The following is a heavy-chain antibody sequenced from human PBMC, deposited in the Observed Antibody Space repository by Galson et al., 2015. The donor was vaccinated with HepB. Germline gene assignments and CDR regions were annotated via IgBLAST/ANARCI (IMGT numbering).Heavy chain of an antibody. CDR1: GFTFSSYA. CDR3: AKARGYQLPLYYFDY. D-gene: IGHD2-2*01. Sequence: SLRLSCAASGFTFSSYAMSWVRQAPGKGLEWVSAISGSGGSTYYADSVKGRFTISRDNSKNTLYLQVNSLRAEDTAVYYCAKARGYQLPLYYFDYWGQGTLVTVSS. V-gene: IGHV3-23*01. CDR2: ISGSGGST. J-gene: IGHJ4*02.